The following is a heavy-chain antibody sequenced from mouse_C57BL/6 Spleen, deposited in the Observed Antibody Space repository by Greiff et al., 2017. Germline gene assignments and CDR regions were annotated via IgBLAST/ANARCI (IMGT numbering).Heavy chain of an antibody. V-gene: IGHV2-5*01. D-gene: IGHD2-4*01. CDR3: AKTEYDAYYAMDY. CDR2: IWRGGST. Sequence: VQRVESGPGLVQPSQSLSITCTASGFSLTSYGVHWVRQSPGKGLEWLGVIWRGGSTDYNAAFMSRLSITKDNSKSQVFFKMNSLQADDTAIYYCAKTEYDAYYAMDYWGQGTSVTVSS. J-gene: IGHJ4*01. CDR1: GFSLTSYG.